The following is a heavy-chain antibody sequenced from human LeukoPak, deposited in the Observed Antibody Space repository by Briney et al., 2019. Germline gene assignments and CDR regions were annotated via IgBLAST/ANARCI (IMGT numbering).Heavy chain of an antibody. J-gene: IGHJ4*02. D-gene: IGHD4-17*01. CDR2: IYYSGST. Sequence: PSETLSLTCTVSGGSIRSYYWGWIRQPPGKGLEWIGYIYYSGSTNYNPSLKSRVTISVDTSKNQFSLKLSSVTAADTAVYYCARGSDYGDYFDYWGQGTLVTVSS. CDR1: GGSIRSYY. CDR3: ARGSDYGDYFDY. V-gene: IGHV4-59*08.